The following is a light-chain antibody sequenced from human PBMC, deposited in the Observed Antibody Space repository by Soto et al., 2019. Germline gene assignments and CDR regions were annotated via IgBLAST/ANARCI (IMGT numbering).Light chain of an antibody. Sequence: EIVMTQSPATLSVSPGERATLSCRASQSVSSNLAWYQQKPGQAPRLLIYGASTRATGIPARFSGSGSGTEFTLTISSLHSEDFVVYYCQQYNNWPPITFRQGTRLEIK. V-gene: IGKV3-15*01. J-gene: IGKJ5*01. CDR1: QSVSSN. CDR2: GAS. CDR3: QQYNNWPPIT.